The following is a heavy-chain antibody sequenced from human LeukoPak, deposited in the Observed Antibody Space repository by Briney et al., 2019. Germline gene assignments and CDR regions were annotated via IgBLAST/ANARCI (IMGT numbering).Heavy chain of an antibody. V-gene: IGHV4-39*01. J-gene: IGHJ4*02. D-gene: IGHD3-3*01. CDR2: IYYSGST. CDR1: GGSISSSSYY. CDR3: ARRSITIFGVVSLEYYFDY. Sequence: SETLSLTCTVSGGSISSSSYYWGWIRQPPGKGLEWIGSIYYSGSTYYNPSLKSRVTISVDTSMNQFSLKLSSVTAADTAVYYCARRSITIFGVVSLEYYFDYWGQGTLVTVSS.